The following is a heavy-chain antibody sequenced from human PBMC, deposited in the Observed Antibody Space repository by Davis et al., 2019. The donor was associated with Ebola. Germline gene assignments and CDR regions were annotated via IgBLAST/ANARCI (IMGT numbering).Heavy chain of an antibody. CDR2: MSGSGGST. CDR1: GFTLSSYA. Sequence: GESLKISCSASGFTLSSYAMNWVRQAPGKGLEWVSGMSGSGGSTYYADSVKGRFTISRDNAKNSLYLQMNSLRAEDTAVYYCARVLRLSRSWRQYYYGMDVWGQGTTVTVSS. D-gene: IGHD6-13*01. V-gene: IGHV3-23*01. J-gene: IGHJ6*02. CDR3: ARVLRLSRSWRQYYYGMDV.